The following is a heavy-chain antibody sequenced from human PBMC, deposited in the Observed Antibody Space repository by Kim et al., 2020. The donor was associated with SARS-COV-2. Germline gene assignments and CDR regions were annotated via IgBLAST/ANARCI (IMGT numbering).Heavy chain of an antibody. V-gene: IGHV7-4-1*02. Sequence: ASVKVSCKASGYTFTSYVMNWVRQAPGQGLEWMGWISTITGNPTYAQGFTGQFVFSLDTSVSTAYLQINSLKAEATAVYYCARGFGSQLAKFSFDYWGQGTLVTVSS. CDR1: GYTFTSYV. CDR2: ISTITGNP. CDR3: ARGFGSQLAKFSFDY. D-gene: IGHD6-6*01. J-gene: IGHJ4*02.